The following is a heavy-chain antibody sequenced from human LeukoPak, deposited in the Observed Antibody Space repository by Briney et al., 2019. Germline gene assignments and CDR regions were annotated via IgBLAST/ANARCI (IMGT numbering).Heavy chain of an antibody. V-gene: IGHV3-66*01. J-gene: IGHJ4*02. Sequence: SGGSLRLSCAASGFTVSSNYMSWVRQAPGKGLEWVSVIYSGGSTYYADSVKGRFTISRDNSKNTLYLQMDSLRAEDTAVYYCARGSSSGWYNYWGQGTLVTVSS. CDR1: GFTVSSNY. CDR3: ARGSSSGWYNY. D-gene: IGHD6-19*01. CDR2: IYSGGST.